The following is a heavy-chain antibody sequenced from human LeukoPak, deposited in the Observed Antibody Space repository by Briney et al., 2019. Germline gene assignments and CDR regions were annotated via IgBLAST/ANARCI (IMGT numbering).Heavy chain of an antibody. D-gene: IGHD3-10*01. J-gene: IGHJ5*02. Sequence: SETLSLTCTVSGGSISSGNYYWSWIRQHPGKGLEWIGYIHHSGSTYYNPSLKSRVIVSVDTSKNQFSLKLNSVTAADTAVYYCASYGSGSYRFDPWGQGTLVTVSS. V-gene: IGHV4-31*03. CDR1: GGSISSGNYY. CDR2: IHHSGST. CDR3: ASYGSGSYRFDP.